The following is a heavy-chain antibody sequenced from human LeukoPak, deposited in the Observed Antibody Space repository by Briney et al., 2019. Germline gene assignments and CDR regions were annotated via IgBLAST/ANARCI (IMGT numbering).Heavy chain of an antibody. Sequence: ASVKVSCKTSGYTFTNYDINWVRQAAGQGLEWMGWMNPKSGNTGSAQRFQGRVTMIRDTSISTAYKELSSLRSEDTAVYYCARVWGAIDYWGQGTLVTVSA. CDR3: ARVWGAIDY. CDR1: GYTFTNYD. CDR2: MNPKSGNT. J-gene: IGHJ4*02. V-gene: IGHV1-8*01. D-gene: IGHD1-26*01.